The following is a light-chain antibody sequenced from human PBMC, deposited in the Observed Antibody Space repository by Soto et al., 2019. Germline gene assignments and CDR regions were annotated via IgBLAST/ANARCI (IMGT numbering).Light chain of an antibody. Sequence: QSALTQPPSASGSPGQSVTISCTGTSSDVGGYKYVSWYQQHPGKAPKLIIYEVSNRPSGVPDRFSGSKSGNTASLTVSGLQTEDEADYYCSSYAGSNNFVIVGEVTKLTVL. V-gene: IGLV2-8*01. J-gene: IGLJ2*01. CDR3: SSYAGSNNFVI. CDR1: SSDVGGYKY. CDR2: EVS.